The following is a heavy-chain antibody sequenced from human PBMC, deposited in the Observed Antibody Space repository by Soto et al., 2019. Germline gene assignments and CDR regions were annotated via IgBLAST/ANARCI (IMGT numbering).Heavy chain of an antibody. J-gene: IGHJ4*02. CDR1: GDTFGRFT. CDR2: INPSGDST. Sequence: GASVKVSCKASGDTFGRFTINWVRQAPGQGLEWMGIINPSGDSTSYAQEFQGRVTMTRETSTSTLYMELSSLRSEDTAVYYCARATRSGSPHFDHWGQGTLVTVSS. CDR3: ARATRSGSPHFDH. D-gene: IGHD5-12*01. V-gene: IGHV1-46*01.